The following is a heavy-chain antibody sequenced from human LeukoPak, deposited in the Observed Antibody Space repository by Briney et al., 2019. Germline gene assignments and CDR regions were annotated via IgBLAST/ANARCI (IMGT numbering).Heavy chain of an antibody. CDR3: ARVKGYCSGGSCYRRGRDYFDY. V-gene: IGHV4-39*07. D-gene: IGHD2-15*01. CDR1: GGSISSSSYY. Sequence: SETLSLTCTVSGGSISSSSYYWGWIRQPPGKGLEWIGRMYYSGSTYYNPSLKSRVTISVDTSKNQFSLKLSSVTAADTAVYYCARVKGYCSGGSCYRRGRDYFDYWGQGTLVTVSS. CDR2: MYYSGST. J-gene: IGHJ4*02.